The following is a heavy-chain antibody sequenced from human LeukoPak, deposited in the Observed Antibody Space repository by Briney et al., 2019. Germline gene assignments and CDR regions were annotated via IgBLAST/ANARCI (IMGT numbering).Heavy chain of an antibody. D-gene: IGHD3-3*01. CDR1: GFTFSSYW. CDR3: ARDLDFWSGYSFDY. CDR2: IKQDGSEK. V-gene: IGHV3-7*01. J-gene: IGHJ4*02. Sequence: GGSLRLSCAASGFTFSSYWMSWVRQAPGKGLKWVANIKQDGSEKYYVDSVKGRFTISRDNAKNSLYLQMNSLRAEDTAVYYCARDLDFWSGYSFDYWGQGTLVTVSS.